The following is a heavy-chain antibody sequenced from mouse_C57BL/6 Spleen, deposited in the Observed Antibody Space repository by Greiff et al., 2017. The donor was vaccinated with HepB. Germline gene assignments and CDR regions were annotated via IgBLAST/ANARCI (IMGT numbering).Heavy chain of an antibody. CDR1: GYTFTSYG. Sequence: QVQLQQSGAELARPGASVKLSCKASGYTFTSYGISWVKQRTGQGLEWIGEIYPRSGNTYYNEKFKGKATLTADKYSSTAYMELRSLTSEDSAVYFCAKNPFYGSSPYYAMDYWGQGTSVTVSS. J-gene: IGHJ4*01. V-gene: IGHV1-81*01. CDR3: AKNPFYGSSPYYAMDY. D-gene: IGHD1-1*01. CDR2: IYPRSGNT.